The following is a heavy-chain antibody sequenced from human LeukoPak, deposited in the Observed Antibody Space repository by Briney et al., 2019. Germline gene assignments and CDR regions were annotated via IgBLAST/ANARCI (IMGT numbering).Heavy chain of an antibody. D-gene: IGHD3-10*01. CDR1: GFTFSSYS. CDR3: ARGNAYGSGTYPNWFDP. CDR2: ISSSSTYI. Sequence: PGGSLRLSCAASGFTFSSYSMNWVRQAPGKGLEWVSSISSSSTYIYYADSVKGRLTISRDNSKKSLYLQMNSLRAADTAVYYCARGNAYGSGTYPNWFDPWGQGTLVTVSS. V-gene: IGHV3-21*01. J-gene: IGHJ5*02.